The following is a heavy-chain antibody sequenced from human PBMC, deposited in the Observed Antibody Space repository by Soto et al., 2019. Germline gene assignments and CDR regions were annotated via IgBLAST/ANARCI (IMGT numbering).Heavy chain of an antibody. J-gene: IGHJ4*02. CDR1: GFTFSTYS. CDR3: ARDPAGPPQTDY. Sequence: GGSLRLSCAASGFTFSTYSMNWVRQAPGKGLEWVSYISRSSTTIYYADSVKGRFTISRDNAKNSLYLQMNSLRVEDTAVYYCARDPAGPPQTDYWSQGILVTVSS. CDR2: ISRSSTTI. D-gene: IGHD3-10*01. V-gene: IGHV3-48*01.